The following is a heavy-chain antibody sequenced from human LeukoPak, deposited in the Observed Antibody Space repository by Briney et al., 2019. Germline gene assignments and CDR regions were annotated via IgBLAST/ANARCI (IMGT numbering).Heavy chain of an antibody. J-gene: IGHJ4*02. V-gene: IGHV4-39*07. D-gene: IGHD3-9*01. Sequence: SETLSLTCTVSGGSISSGSYYWSWIRQPAGKGLEWIGSIYYSGSTYYNPSLKSRVTISVDTSKNQFSLKLSSVTAADTAVYYCASLVRYFDWLRADYWGQGTLVTVSS. CDR3: ASLVRYFDWLRADY. CDR2: IYYSGST. CDR1: GGSISSGSYY.